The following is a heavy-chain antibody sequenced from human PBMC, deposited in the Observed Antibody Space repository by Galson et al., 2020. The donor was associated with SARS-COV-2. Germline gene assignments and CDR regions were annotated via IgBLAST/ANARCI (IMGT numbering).Heavy chain of an antibody. J-gene: IGHJ4*02. CDR2: INTYGNST. Sequence: GASLKISCAASGFSFSDYWMHWVRQAPGKGLVWVSRINTYGNSTNYADSVRGRFTVSRDNAKNMLYLQMNSLRAEDTAVYYCVRHSSGDYWGQGTLVTVSS. CDR1: GFSFSDYW. D-gene: IGHD3-22*01. CDR3: VRHSSGDY. V-gene: IGHV3-74*01.